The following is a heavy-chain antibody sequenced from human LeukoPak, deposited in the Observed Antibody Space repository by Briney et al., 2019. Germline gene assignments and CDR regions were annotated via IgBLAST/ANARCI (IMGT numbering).Heavy chain of an antibody. CDR3: AREGYSSSRNY. CDR1: GFTVSSNY. V-gene: IGHV3-53*01. D-gene: IGHD6-13*01. J-gene: IGHJ4*02. Sequence: GVSLRLSCAASGFTVSSNYMSWVRQAPGKGLEWVSVIYSGGSTYHADSVKGRFTISRDNSKNTLYLQMNSLRAEDTAVYYCAREGYSSSRNYWGQGTLVTVCS. CDR2: IYSGGST.